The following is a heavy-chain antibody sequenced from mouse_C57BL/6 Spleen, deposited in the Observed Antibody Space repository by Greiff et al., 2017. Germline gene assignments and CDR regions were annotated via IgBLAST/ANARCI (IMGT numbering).Heavy chain of an antibody. J-gene: IGHJ2*01. D-gene: IGHD1-1*01. CDR1: GFTFTDYY. Sequence: EVQLVESGGGLVQPGGSLSLSCAASGFTFTDYYMSWVRQPPGKALEWLGFIRNKANGYTTDYSASVKGRFTISRDNSQSILYLQMNALRAEDSATYYCARYYYGSSFDYWGQGTTLTVSS. CDR2: IRNKANGYTT. CDR3: ARYYYGSSFDY. V-gene: IGHV7-3*01.